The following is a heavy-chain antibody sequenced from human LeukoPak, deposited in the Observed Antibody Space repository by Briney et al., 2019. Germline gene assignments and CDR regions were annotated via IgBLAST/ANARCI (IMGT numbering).Heavy chain of an antibody. CDR3: ARGLKEMATIPDYYFDY. CDR1: GYTFTSYY. J-gene: IGHJ4*02. V-gene: IGHV1-46*01. CDR2: INPSGGST. D-gene: IGHD5-24*01. Sequence: ASVKVSCKASGYTFTSYYMHWVRQAPGQGLEWMEIINPSGGSTSYAQKFQGRVTMTRDMSTSTVYMELSSLRSEDTAVYYCARGLKEMATIPDYYFDYWGQGTLVTVSS.